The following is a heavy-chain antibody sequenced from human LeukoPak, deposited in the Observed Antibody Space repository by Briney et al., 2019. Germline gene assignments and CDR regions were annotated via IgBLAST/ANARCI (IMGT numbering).Heavy chain of an antibody. J-gene: IGHJ3*02. D-gene: IGHD1-26*01. Sequence: PGGSLRLSCAASGFLFSDYAMNWVRQAPGKGLEWVSVIGGDGGKPNYADSVKGRFTISRENRKNTLYLQMTTLRAEDTAVYYCVKDEVPYNGKYDGFDIGGQGPTVTVSP. CDR1: GFLFSDYA. CDR2: IGGDGGKP. CDR3: VKDEVPYNGKYDGFDI. V-gene: IGHV3-23*01.